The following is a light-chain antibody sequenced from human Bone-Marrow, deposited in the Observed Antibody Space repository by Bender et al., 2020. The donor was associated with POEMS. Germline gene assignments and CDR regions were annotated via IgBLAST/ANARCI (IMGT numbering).Light chain of an antibody. CDR2: EVS. Sequence: QSALTQPASVSGSPGQSITISCTGASSDVGSYDLVSWYQQHPGKAPKLMIYEVSKRPSGVSNRFSGSKSGNTASLTISGLQAEYEADYYCCLYAGSSTLVFGGGTKLTVL. CDR3: CLYAGSSTLV. J-gene: IGLJ2*01. CDR1: SSDVGSYDL. V-gene: IGLV2-23*02.